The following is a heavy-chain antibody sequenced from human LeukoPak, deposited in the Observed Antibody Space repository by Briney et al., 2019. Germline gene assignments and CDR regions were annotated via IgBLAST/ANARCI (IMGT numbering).Heavy chain of an antibody. CDR1: EMSFSAYH. J-gene: IGHJ4*02. D-gene: IGHD1-26*01. CDR2: IKQDGSEK. Sequence: GGSLRLSCAASEMSFSAYHMSWVRQAPGKGLEWVANIKQDGSEKYYVDSVKGRFTISRDNAKNSLYLQMNSLRGEDTATYYCARGGRSRFAYWGQGTLVTVSS. CDR3: ARGGRSRFAY. V-gene: IGHV3-7*01.